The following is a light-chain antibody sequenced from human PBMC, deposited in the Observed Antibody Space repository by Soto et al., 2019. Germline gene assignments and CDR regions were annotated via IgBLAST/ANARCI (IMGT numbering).Light chain of an antibody. CDR1: QGISSA. CDR3: QQFNNYPFT. CDR2: DAS. J-gene: IGKJ3*01. Sequence: TQSPATLSASVGDRVTITCRASQGISSALAWYQQKPGKAPKLLIYDASSLESGVPSRVSGSGSGTDFTLSISSLQPEDFATYYCQQFNNYPFTFGPGTKVDIK. V-gene: IGKV1D-13*01.